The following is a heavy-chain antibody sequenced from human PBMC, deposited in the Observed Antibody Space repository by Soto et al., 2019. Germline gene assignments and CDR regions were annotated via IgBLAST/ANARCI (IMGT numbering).Heavy chain of an antibody. CDR1: GFSFGDNA. J-gene: IGHJ4*02. CDR2: IKTKGYSEAT. Sequence: EVQLEESGGGLIQPGRSLRLSCSGSGFSFGDNAMTWFRQAPGKGLEWVGFIKTKGYSEATEYAASVKGRFVISRDDSKSIAYLQMNSLKTEDTAVYYCTATGYIRGWYSTDRYNWGQGTLVTVSS. V-gene: IGHV3-49*03. D-gene: IGHD6-19*01. CDR3: TATGYIRGWYSTDRYN.